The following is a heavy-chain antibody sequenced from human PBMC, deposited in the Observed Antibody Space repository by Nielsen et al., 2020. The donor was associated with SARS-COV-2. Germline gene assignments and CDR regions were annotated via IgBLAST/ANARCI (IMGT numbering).Heavy chain of an antibody. CDR2: IWYDGSNK. CDR1: GFTFSSYG. V-gene: IGHV3-33*08. D-gene: IGHD6-13*01. CDR3: AKSSSWPPLGYWYFDL. J-gene: IGHJ2*01. Sequence: GGSLRLSCAASGFTFSSYGMHWVRQAPGKGLEWVAVIWYDGSNKYYADSVKGRFTISRDNSKNTLYLQMNSLRAEDTAVYYCAKSSSWPPLGYWYFDLWGRGTLVTVSS.